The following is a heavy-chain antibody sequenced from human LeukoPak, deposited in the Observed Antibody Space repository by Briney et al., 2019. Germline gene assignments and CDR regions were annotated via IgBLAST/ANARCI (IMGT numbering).Heavy chain of an antibody. CDR2: ISKDGSMR. J-gene: IGHJ3*02. CDR3: AGERFDI. V-gene: IGHV3-30*04. CDR1: GFSFTKYA. Sequence: GGSLRLSCAASGFSFTKYAMDWVRQAPGKGLECVAIISKDGSMRYYADSVKGRFTVSRDNSNNAVYLQMNSLKSEDTAVYYCAGERFDIWGQGTMVTVSA.